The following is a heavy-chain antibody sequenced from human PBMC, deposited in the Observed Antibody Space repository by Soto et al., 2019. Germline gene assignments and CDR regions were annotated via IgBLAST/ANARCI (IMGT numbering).Heavy chain of an antibody. CDR3: AKPSSTVTPSN. CDR2: LVGSGADK. CDR1: GFDFSAYA. V-gene: IGHV3-23*01. J-gene: IGHJ4*02. Sequence: GGSLRLSCVGSGFDFSAYAMNWVRQAPGKGLQWISGLVGSGADKNYADSVRGRFTVSRDNSMSTLYLQMNSLRDEDTAVYYCAKPSSTVTPSNWGQGTLVTVSS. D-gene: IGHD4-17*01.